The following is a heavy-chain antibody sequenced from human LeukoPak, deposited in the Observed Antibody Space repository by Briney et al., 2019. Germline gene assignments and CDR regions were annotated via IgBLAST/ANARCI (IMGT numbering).Heavy chain of an antibody. Sequence: GGSLRLSCTASGFTFGDYARSWFRQAPGKGLEWVGFIRSKAYGGTTENAASVKGRFTISRDDSKSIAYLQMNSLKTEDTAVYYCTRPRWGSGSLYYYWGQGTLVTVSS. CDR2: IRSKAYGGTT. CDR3: TRPRWGSGSLYYY. CDR1: GFTFGDYA. J-gene: IGHJ4*02. V-gene: IGHV3-49*03. D-gene: IGHD3-10*01.